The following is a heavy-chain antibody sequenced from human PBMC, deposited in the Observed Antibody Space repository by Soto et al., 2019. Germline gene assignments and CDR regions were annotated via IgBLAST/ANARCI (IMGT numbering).Heavy chain of an antibody. D-gene: IGHD3-10*01. Sequence: GGSLRLSCAASGFTFSSYGMHWVRQAPGKGLEWVAVISYDGSNKYYADSVKGRFTISRDNSKNTLYLQMNSLRAEDTAVYYCAKAPYYYGSGSYYNDGYYYGMDVWGQGTTVTVSS. J-gene: IGHJ6*02. CDR1: GFTFSSYG. CDR2: ISYDGSNK. V-gene: IGHV3-30*18. CDR3: AKAPYYYGSGSYYNDGYYYGMDV.